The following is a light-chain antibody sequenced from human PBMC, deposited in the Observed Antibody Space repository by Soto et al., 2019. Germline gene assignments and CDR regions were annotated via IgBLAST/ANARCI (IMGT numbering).Light chain of an antibody. CDR1: SSDVGGYNY. V-gene: IGLV2-8*01. CDR3: SSCAGRNNLV. CDR2: EVS. Sequence: QLVLTQPASVSGSPGQSITISCTGTSSDVGGYNYVSWYQQYPGKAPKLMIYEVSKRPSGVPDRFSGSKSGSTASLTVSGLQAEDEADYYCSSCAGRNNLVFGGGTKVTVL. J-gene: IGLJ2*01.